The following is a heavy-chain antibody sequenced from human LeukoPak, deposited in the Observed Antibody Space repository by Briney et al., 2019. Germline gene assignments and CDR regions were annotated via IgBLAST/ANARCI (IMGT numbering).Heavy chain of an antibody. CDR1: GFTFSDYY. V-gene: IGHV3-11*01. D-gene: IGHD4-17*01. CDR3: ARSIYTTVTTWYYFDF. Sequence: GGSLRLSCAASGFTFSDYYMSWIRQAPRKGLEWVSYISSVSTTIDYADAVKGRFTISRDNAKNSLYLQMNSLRAEDTAVYYCARSIYTTVTTWYYFDFWGQGTLVTVSS. J-gene: IGHJ4*02. CDR2: ISSVSTTI.